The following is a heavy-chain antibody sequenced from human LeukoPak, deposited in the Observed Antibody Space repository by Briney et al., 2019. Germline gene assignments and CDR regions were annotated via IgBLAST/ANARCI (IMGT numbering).Heavy chain of an antibody. CDR1: GFTFSDHY. V-gene: IGHV3-72*01. D-gene: IGHD1-26*01. CDR2: TRNKANSYTT. Sequence: GGSLRLSCAASGFTFSDHYIDWVRQAPGKGLEWVGRTRNKANSYTTEYAASVKGRFTISRDDSKNSLYLQMNSLKTEDTAVYYCAREGSGWDTGDFDYWGQGTLVTVSS. CDR3: AREGSGWDTGDFDY. J-gene: IGHJ4*02.